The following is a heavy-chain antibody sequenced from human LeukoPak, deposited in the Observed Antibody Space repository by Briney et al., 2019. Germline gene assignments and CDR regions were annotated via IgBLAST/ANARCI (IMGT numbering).Heavy chain of an antibody. V-gene: IGHV3-23*01. CDR3: AKDCATTCRFDY. CDR1: GFTFSTYA. Sequence: GGSLRLSCAASGFTFSTYAMSWVRLAPGKGLEWVSIISAGGDRTDYADSVKGRFTISRDSSKSMVYLQMNSLRVEDTAVYYCAKDCATTCRFDYWSQGTLVTVSS. CDR2: ISAGGDRT. J-gene: IGHJ4*02. D-gene: IGHD1-1*01.